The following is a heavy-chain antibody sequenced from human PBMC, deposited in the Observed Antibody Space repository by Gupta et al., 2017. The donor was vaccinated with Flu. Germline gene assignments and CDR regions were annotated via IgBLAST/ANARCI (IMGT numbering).Heavy chain of an antibody. CDR1: GFTFSDSC. J-gene: IGHJ4*02. CDR2: INQDGSTK. Sequence: EVQLVESGGGLVQPGGSLRLSCGGLGFTFSDSCMNWVRQAPGKGLEWVANINQDGSTKNYVDSLKGRFTVSRDNAKNSLYLQMDSLRAEDTAVYFCARNRGWEQFDYWGQGTLVTVSS. V-gene: IGHV3-7*01. D-gene: IGHD5-24*01. CDR3: ARNRGWEQFDY.